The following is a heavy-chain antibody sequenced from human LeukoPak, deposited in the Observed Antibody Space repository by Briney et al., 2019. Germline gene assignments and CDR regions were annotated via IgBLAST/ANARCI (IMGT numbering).Heavy chain of an antibody. V-gene: IGHV4-34*01. J-gene: IGHJ2*01. CDR1: GGPFSGYY. CDR3: ARRSSKRFNWYFDL. Sequence: SETLSLTCAVYGGPFSGYYWSWIRQPPGKGLEWIGEINHSGSTNYNPSHKSRVTISVDTSKNQFSLKLSSVTAADTAVYYCARRSSKRFNWYFDLWGRGTLVTVSS. CDR2: INHSGST. D-gene: IGHD5-24*01.